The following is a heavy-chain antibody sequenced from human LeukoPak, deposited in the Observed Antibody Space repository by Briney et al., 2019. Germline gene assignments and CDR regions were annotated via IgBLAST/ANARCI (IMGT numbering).Heavy chain of an antibody. D-gene: IGHD5-12*01. CDR3: ATEPSRSYSFDHLDF. V-gene: IGHV1-69*04. Sequence: SVKVSCKTSGGTFNNYAISWVRQAPGQGLEWMERVVPMFGIRNYPQTFRGRVNITADKATNTVYMELRSLRAEDTAIYYCATEPSRSYSFDHLDFWGLGTPVTVSS. CDR2: VVPMFGIR. CDR1: GGTFNNYA. J-gene: IGHJ4*02.